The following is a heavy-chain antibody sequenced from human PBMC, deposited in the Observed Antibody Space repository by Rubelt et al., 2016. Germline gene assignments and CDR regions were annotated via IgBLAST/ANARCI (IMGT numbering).Heavy chain of an antibody. CDR3: ARRGPRIWEPVDY. Sequence: GHGGVSYISSSGSTIYYADSVKGRFTISRDNAKNSLYLQMNSLRAEDTAVYYCARRGPRIWEPVDYWGQGTLVTVSS. J-gene: IGHJ4*02. D-gene: IGHD1-26*01. V-gene: IGHV3-11*01. CDR2: ISSSGSTI.